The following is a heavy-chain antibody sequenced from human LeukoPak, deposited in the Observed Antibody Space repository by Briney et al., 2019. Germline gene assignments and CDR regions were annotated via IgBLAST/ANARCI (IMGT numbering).Heavy chain of an antibody. CDR2: IIPIFGTA. D-gene: IGHD3-22*01. CDR3: AKQDYYGSSGYYLADAFDI. V-gene: IGHV1-69*05. J-gene: IGHJ3*02. CDR1: GGTFSSYA. Sequence: ASVKVSCKASGGTFSSYAISWVRQAPGQGLEWMGGIIPIFGTANYAQKFQGRVTITTDESTSTAYMELSSLRSEDTAVYYCAKQDYYGSSGYYLADAFDIWGQGTMVTVSS.